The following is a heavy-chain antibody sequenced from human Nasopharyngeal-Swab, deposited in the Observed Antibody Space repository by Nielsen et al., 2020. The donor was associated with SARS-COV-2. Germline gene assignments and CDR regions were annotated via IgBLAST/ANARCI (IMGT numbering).Heavy chain of an antibody. Sequence: SVKVSCKACGGTFSSYAISWVRQAPGQGLEWMGGIIPIFGTANYAQRFQGRVTITADKSTSTAYMELSSLRSEDTAVYYCARAPGGIQLWLPYRDAFDIWGQGTMVTVSS. V-gene: IGHV1-69*06. J-gene: IGHJ3*02. D-gene: IGHD5-18*01. CDR1: GGTFSSYA. CDR2: IIPIFGTA. CDR3: ARAPGGIQLWLPYRDAFDI.